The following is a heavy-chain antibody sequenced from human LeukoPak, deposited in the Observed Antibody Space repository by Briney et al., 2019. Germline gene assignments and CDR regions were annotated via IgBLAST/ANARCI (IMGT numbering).Heavy chain of an antibody. V-gene: IGHV4-39*01. CDR3: ARQGGIAAAGNFDY. D-gene: IGHD6-13*01. Sequence: ASETLSLPLNGLWAPLQRNSYYLGWDRPPPGKGLGGIGSIYYSGSTYYNPSLKSRVTISVDTSKNQFSLKLSSVTAADTAVYYCARQGGIAAAGNFDYWGQGTLVTVSS. J-gene: IGHJ4*02. CDR1: WAPLQRNSYY. CDR2: IYYSGST.